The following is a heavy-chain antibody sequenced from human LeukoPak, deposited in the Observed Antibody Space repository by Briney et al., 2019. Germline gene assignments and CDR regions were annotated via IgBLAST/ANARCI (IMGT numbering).Heavy chain of an antibody. CDR3: ARVRYYDSSGYHDH. J-gene: IGHJ5*02. CDR1: GFTFDDYG. V-gene: IGHV3-20*04. D-gene: IGHD3-22*01. CDR2: INWNGGST. Sequence: PGGSLRLSCAASGFTFDDYGMSWVRQAPGKGLEWVSGINWNGGSTGYADSVKGRFTISRDNAKNSLYLQMNSLRAEDTAVYYCARVRYYDSSGYHDHWGQGTLVTVSS.